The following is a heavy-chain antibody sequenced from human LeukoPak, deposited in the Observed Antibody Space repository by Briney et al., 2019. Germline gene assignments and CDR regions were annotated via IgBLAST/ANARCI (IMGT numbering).Heavy chain of an antibody. Sequence: GESLKISCKGSGYSFATSWIGWVRQMPGKGLEWMGIIYPGDSDTRHSPSFQGQVTISVDKSISTAYLQWSSLKASDTAMYYCARPNDYGYYFDYWGQGTLVTVSS. V-gene: IGHV5-51*01. CDR2: IYPGDSDT. CDR1: GYSFATSW. D-gene: IGHD4-17*01. J-gene: IGHJ4*02. CDR3: ARPNDYGYYFDY.